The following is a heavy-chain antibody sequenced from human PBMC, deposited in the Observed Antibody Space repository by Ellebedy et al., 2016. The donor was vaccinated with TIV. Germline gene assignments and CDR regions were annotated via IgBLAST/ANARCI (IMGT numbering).Heavy chain of an antibody. CDR1: GFTFSGYY. CDR3: ERLGVIAAAGASDS. J-gene: IGHJ4*02. D-gene: IGHD6-13*01. CDR2: ISYSGDVI. Sequence: GESLKISCAASGFTFSGYYMSWFRQAPGKGPERVSYISYSGDVIYYADSVKGRFTTSRDNAGNSVYLQMKSLRAEDTAVYYCERLGVIAAAGASDSWGRGTLVIVSS. V-gene: IGHV3-11*01.